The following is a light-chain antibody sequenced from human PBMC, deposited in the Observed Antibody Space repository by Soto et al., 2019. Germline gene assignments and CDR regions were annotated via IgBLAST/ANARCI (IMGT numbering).Light chain of an antibody. Sequence: EIVMTQSPATLSVSPGERATLSCRASQSVSSNLASYQQKPGQAPRLLIYGASTRATGIPARFSGSGSGTEFTLTISSLQSEDFAVYYGQQYNNWPPWTFGQGTKVEIK. CDR2: GAS. CDR3: QQYNNWPPWT. CDR1: QSVSSN. V-gene: IGKV3-15*01. J-gene: IGKJ1*01.